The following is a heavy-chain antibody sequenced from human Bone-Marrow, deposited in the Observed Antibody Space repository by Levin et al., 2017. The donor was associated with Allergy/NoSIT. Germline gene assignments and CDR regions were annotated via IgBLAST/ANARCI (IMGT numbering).Heavy chain of an antibody. CDR1: GYSFTTYW. D-gene: IGHD5-24*01. CDR2: IYPDDSDT. Sequence: KVSCKASGYSFTTYWIAWVRQMPGKGLEWMGIIYPDDSDTRYGPSFQGQVTFSADKSITTAYLQWSSLKASDTAMYYCARQDESFDHWGQGTLVTVSS. V-gene: IGHV5-51*01. CDR3: ARQDESFDH. J-gene: IGHJ4*02.